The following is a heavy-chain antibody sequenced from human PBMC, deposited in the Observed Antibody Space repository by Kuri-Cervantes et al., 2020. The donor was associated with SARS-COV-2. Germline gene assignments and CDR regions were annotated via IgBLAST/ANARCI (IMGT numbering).Heavy chain of an antibody. CDR3: GRRYCSTTSCLVDY. V-gene: IGHV3-7*01. Sequence: GESLKISCAASGFTFSSYWMSWVRQAPGKGLEWVANIKQDGSEKYYVDSVKGRFTISRDNAKNSLYLQMKSLTAEDAGVYYCGRRYCSTTSCLVDYWGRGTLVTVSS. D-gene: IGHD2-2*01. J-gene: IGHJ4*02. CDR1: GFTFSSYW. CDR2: IKQDGSEK.